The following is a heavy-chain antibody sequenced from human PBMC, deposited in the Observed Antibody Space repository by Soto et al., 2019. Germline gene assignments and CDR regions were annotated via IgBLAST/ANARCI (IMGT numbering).Heavy chain of an antibody. V-gene: IGHV1-3*01. CDR3: ARGIATGQLDP. D-gene: IGHD2-15*01. Sequence: ASVKVSCKASGYTFTRYTMNWVRQAPGQRLEWMGWINPDNGNTKSSQKFQDRVIITRDTSASTAYMDLSSLISEDTAVYYCARGIATGQLDPWGQGTLVTVSS. J-gene: IGHJ5*02. CDR1: GYTFTRYT. CDR2: INPDNGNT.